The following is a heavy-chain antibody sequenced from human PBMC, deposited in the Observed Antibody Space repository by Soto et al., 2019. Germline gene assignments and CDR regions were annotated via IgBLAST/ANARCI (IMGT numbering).Heavy chain of an antibody. CDR3: ARGRYSSSWSNVYYYYYMDV. Sequence: PGGSLRLSCAASGFTFSSYSMNWVRQAPGKGLEWFSSISSSSSYIYYADSVKGRFTISRDNAKNSLYLQMNSLRAEDTAVYYCARGRYSSSWSNVYYYYYMDVWGKGTTVTVSS. CDR1: GFTFSSYS. J-gene: IGHJ6*03. CDR2: ISSSSSYI. V-gene: IGHV3-21*01. D-gene: IGHD6-13*01.